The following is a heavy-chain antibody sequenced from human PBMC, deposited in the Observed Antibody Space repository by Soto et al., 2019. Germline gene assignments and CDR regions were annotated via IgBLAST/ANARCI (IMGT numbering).Heavy chain of an antibody. J-gene: IGHJ4*02. CDR3: AREGGDSSGYWPSADY. V-gene: IGHV1-18*01. CDR1: GYSFTSYG. Sequence: ASVKVSCKGSGYSFTSYGISWVRQDPGQGREWMGWISAYNGNTNYAQKLQGRVTMTTDTSTSTSYMELRSLRSDDTAVYYCAREGGDSSGYWPSADYWGQGTLVTVSS. CDR2: ISAYNGNT. D-gene: IGHD3-22*01.